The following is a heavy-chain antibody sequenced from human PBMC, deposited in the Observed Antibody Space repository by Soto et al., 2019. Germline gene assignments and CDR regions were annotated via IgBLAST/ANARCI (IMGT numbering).Heavy chain of an antibody. CDR3: VKYYDFWSGYLYYGMDV. D-gene: IGHD3-3*01. CDR2: ISSNGGST. J-gene: IGHJ6*02. Sequence: GGSLRLSCSASGFTFSSYAMHWVRQAPGKGLEYVSAISSNGGSTYYADSVKGRFTISRDNSKNTLYLQMSSLRAEDTAVYYCVKYYDFWSGYLYYGMDVWGQGTTVTVS. CDR1: GFTFSSYA. V-gene: IGHV3-64D*08.